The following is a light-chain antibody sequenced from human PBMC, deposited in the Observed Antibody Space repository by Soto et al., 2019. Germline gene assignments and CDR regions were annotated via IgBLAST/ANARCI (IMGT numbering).Light chain of an antibody. V-gene: IGLV2-11*01. CDR3: CSYAGSYSEL. J-gene: IGLJ2*01. Sequence: QSALTQPRSVSGSPGQSVTISCTGTSSDVGGYNYVSWYQQHPGKAPKFMIYDVSKRPSGVPDRFSGSKSGNTASLTISGLQAEDEADYYCCSYAGSYSELFGGGTNLTVL. CDR2: DVS. CDR1: SSDVGGYNY.